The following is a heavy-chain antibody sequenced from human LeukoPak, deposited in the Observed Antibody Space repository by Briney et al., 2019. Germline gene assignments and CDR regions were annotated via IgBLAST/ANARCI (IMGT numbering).Heavy chain of an antibody. D-gene: IGHD6-13*01. CDR3: ARATSSSWPTYYYYGMDV. V-gene: IGHV5-51*01. Sequence: GESLKISCKGSGYSFTNYWIGWVRQMPGKGLEWMGIIYPGDSDTRYSPSFQGQVTISADKSISTAYLQWSSLKASDTAMYYCARATSSSWPTYYYYGMDVWGQGTTVTVSS. J-gene: IGHJ6*02. CDR2: IYPGDSDT. CDR1: GYSFTNYW.